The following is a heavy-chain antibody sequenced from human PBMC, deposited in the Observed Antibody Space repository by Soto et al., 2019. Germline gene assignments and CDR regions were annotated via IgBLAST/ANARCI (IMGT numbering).Heavy chain of an antibody. D-gene: IGHD3-10*01. V-gene: IGHV1-8*01. CDR2: MNPSSGNT. J-gene: IGHJ4*02. Sequence: PVKVDCKVSRYVITRDDGKCGRQESKQGLEWMGWMNPSSGNTGYAQKFQGRVTMTRNTSISTAYLELRSLTSEDMAVYYCASGLGLWLGDPSKTFALDFWGEGTLVTVSS. CDR1: RYVITRDD. CDR3: ASGLGLWLGDPSKTFALDF.